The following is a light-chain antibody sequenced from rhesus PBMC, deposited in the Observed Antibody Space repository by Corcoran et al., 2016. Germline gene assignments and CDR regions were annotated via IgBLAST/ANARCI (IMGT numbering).Light chain of an antibody. J-gene: IGLJ1*01. V-gene: IGLV2S9*01. Sequence: QSALTQPPSVSKSLGQSVTISCTGTSSDIGGYNDVSWYQQHPGTAPRLLIYDVNKRPSGVSDRFSGSKSGNTASLTISGLQAEDEVDYYCCSYRSGSTYIFGAGTRLTVL. CDR1: SSDIGGYND. CDR3: CSYRSGSTYI. CDR2: DVN.